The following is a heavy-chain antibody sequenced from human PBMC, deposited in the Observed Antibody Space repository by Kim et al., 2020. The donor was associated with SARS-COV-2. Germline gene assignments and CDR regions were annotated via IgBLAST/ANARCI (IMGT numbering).Heavy chain of an antibody. D-gene: IGHD6-6*01. Sequence: DAVKGRFTISRDNSKNTLYLQMNSLRAEDTAVYYCAKVRLSSSPVNWFDPWGQGTLVTVSS. V-gene: IGHV3-23*01. CDR3: AKVRLSSSPVNWFDP. J-gene: IGHJ5*02.